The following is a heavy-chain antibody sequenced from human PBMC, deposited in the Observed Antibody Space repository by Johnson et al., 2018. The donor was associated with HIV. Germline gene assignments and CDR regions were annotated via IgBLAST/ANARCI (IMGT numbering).Heavy chain of an antibody. CDR1: GLTVSSNY. CDR2: IYSGGST. D-gene: IGHD6-13*01. Sequence: VQLLESGGGLVQPGGSLRLSCTASGLTVSSNYMSWVRQAPGKGLEWVSIIYSGGSTYYTDSLKGRFTMSRDNSKNTLYLQMNSLRAEDTAVYYCARDRLGQQLVYAFDIWGQGTMVTVSS. CDR3: ARDRLGQQLVYAFDI. J-gene: IGHJ3*02. V-gene: IGHV3-66*02.